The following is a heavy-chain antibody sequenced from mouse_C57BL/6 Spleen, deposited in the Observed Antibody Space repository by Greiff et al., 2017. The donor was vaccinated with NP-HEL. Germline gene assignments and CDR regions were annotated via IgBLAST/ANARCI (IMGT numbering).Heavy chain of an antibody. J-gene: IGHJ3*01. V-gene: IGHV6-3*01. CDR2: IRLKSDNYAT. CDR1: GFTFSNYW. Sequence: EVQRVESGGGLVQPGGSMKLSCVASGFTFSNYWMNWVRQSPEKGLEWVAQIRLKSDNYATHYAASVKGRFTISRDDSKSSVYLQMNNLRAKDTGIYYCTGRVAYWGQGTLVTVSA. CDR3: TGRVAY.